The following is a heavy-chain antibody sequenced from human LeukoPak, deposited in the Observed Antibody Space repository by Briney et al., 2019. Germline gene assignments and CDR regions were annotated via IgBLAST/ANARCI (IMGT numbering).Heavy chain of an antibody. V-gene: IGHV3-74*01. CDR3: ARGGYYVSGSWDY. Sequence: GGSLRLSCAAPGFTFSGYWMHWVRQAPGKGLVWVSRIDSDGSYTSYADSVKGRFTISRDNAKNTQYLQMNSLRAEDTAVYYCARGGYYVSGSWDYWGQGTLVTVSS. J-gene: IGHJ4*02. D-gene: IGHD3-10*01. CDR1: GFTFSGYW. CDR2: IDSDGSYT.